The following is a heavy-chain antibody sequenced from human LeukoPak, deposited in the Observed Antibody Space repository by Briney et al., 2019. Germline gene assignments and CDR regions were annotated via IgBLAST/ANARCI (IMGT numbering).Heavy chain of an antibody. Sequence: ASVKVSCKASGYTFTSYYMHWVRQAPGQGLEWMGIINPSGGSTSYAQKFQGRVTMTRDTSTSTVYMELSSLRSEDTAVYYCARGGEGDGYNYLTKDYNWFDPWGQGTLVTVSS. D-gene: IGHD5-24*01. J-gene: IGHJ5*02. V-gene: IGHV1-46*01. CDR2: INPSGGST. CDR1: GYTFTSYY. CDR3: ARGGEGDGYNYLTKDYNWFDP.